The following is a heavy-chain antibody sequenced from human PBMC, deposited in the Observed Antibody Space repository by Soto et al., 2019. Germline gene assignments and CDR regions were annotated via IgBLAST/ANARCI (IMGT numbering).Heavy chain of an antibody. V-gene: IGHV3-23*01. CDR3: AKDPPYYYDSSSNPDY. D-gene: IGHD3-22*01. CDR2: ISGSGGST. Sequence: PGVSLRLSCSASGFTFSSYAMSWVRQAPGKGLEWVSAISGSGGSTYYADSVKGRFTISRDNSKNTLYLQMNSLRAEDTAVYYCAKDPPYYYDSSSNPDYWGKGTLVTVSS. CDR1: GFTFSSYA. J-gene: IGHJ4*02.